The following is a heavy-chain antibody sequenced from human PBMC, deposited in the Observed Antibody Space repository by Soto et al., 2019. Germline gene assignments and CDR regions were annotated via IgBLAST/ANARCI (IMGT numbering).Heavy chain of an antibody. CDR1: GFTFGDYA. Sequence: PGGSLRLSCTASGFTFGDYAMSWVRQAPGKGLEWVSLIRGTAYGGTTEYAASVKGRFTISRDDSKSIAYLQMNGLKTEDTAVYYCTRDVTPAAGTDYHHYGMDVWGQGTTVTVSS. CDR2: IRGTAYGGTT. V-gene: IGHV3-49*04. CDR3: TRDVTPAAGTDYHHYGMDV. D-gene: IGHD6-19*01. J-gene: IGHJ6*02.